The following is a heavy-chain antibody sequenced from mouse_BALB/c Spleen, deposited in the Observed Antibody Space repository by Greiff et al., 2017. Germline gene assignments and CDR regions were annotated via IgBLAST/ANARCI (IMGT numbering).Heavy chain of an antibody. D-gene: IGHD1-2*01. CDR3: ARGPTATGAWFAD. Sequence: VQLQQSGAELARPGASVKLSCKASGYTFTSYWMQWVKQRPGQGLEWIGAIYPGDGDTRYTQKFKGKATLTADKSSSTAYMQLSSLASEDSAVYCCARGPTATGAWFADWGQGTLVTVSA. V-gene: IGHV1-87*01. J-gene: IGHJ3*01. CDR1: GYTFTSYW. CDR2: IYPGDGDT.